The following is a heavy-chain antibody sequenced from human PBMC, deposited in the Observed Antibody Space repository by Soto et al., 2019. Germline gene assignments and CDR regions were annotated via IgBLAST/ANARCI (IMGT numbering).Heavy chain of an antibody. J-gene: IGHJ4*02. D-gene: IGHD3-22*01. V-gene: IGHV1-46*01. CDR2: INPSIDKT. CDR1: AYTFTVYY. CDR3: AVYYYERGSNSHYSEC. Sequence: ASVKVSCKASAYTFTVYYMHWVRQAPGRGLEWMGIINPSIDKTSYAQKFQGRLTVTRDTSTSTVYMKLSSLSPEDTAVYYCAVYYYERGSNSHYSECWGK.